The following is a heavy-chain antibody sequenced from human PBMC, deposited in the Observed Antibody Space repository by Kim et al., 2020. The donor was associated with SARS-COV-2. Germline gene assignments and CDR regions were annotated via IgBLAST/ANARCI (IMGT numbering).Heavy chain of an antibody. Sequence: GGSLRLSCAASEFTFSSYGMHWVRQAPGKGLEWVAVISYDGSNKYYADSVKGRFTISRDNSKNTLYLQMNSLRAEDTAVYYCARGNYYGSGSHRKTYYYYGMDVWGQGTTVTVSS. CDR2: ISYDGSNK. J-gene: IGHJ6*02. D-gene: IGHD3-10*01. CDR1: EFTFSSYG. V-gene: IGHV3-33*05. CDR3: ARGNYYGSGSHRKTYYYYGMDV.